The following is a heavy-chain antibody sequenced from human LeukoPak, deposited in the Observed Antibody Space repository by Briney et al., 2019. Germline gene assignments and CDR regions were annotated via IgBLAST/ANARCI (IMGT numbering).Heavy chain of an antibody. V-gene: IGHV1-2*02. CDR2: INSNSGAR. CDR3: ARGRGGATTGLDH. CDR1: GYTFNGYY. D-gene: IGHD1-26*01. J-gene: IGHJ4*02. Sequence: ASVKVFCKASGYTFNGYYMHWVRQAPGQGLESMGWINSNSGARNYAQKFQGRVTMSRDTSINTAYMELSRLTSDDTAVYYCARGRGGATTGLDHWGQGALVTVSS.